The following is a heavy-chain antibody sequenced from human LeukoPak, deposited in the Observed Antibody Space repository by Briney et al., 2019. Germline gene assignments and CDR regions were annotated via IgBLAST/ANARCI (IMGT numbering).Heavy chain of an antibody. V-gene: IGHV4-38-2*02. CDR3: ARGYGYNSEY. D-gene: IGHD5-24*01. CDR2: IYHSWST. Sequence: SETLSLTCTVSGYSITSGYYWGWIRPPPGKGLEWIGSIYHSWSTDYNPSLKSRVTQSIDTSRNQFSLKLTSVTAADTAVYFCARGYGYNSEYWGQGTLVTVSP. J-gene: IGHJ4*02. CDR1: GYSITSGYY.